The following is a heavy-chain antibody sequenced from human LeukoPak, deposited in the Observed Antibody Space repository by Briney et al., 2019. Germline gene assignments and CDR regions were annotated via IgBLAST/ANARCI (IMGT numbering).Heavy chain of an antibody. CDR3: VGELLTAAGTIGAFDI. CDR1: GFTFRSYG. CDR2: IWPDGSNK. Sequence: GGSLRLSCAASGFTFRSYGMHWVRQAPGKGLEWVAVIWPDGSNKYHADSVKVRFTISRDNSKSTLLLQMSSLAAEDTAVYYCVGELLTAAGTIGAFDIWGQGTMVTVSS. J-gene: IGHJ3*02. D-gene: IGHD6-13*01. V-gene: IGHV3-33*01.